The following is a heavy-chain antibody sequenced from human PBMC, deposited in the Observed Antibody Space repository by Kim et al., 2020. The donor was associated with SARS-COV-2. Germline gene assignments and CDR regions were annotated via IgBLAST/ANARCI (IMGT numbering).Heavy chain of an antibody. CDR1: GFTFSDYY. CDR3: AREKEVAYDLYYGMDV. D-gene: IGHD5-12*01. V-gene: IGHV3-11*01. J-gene: IGHJ6*02. Sequence: GGSLRLSCAASGFTFSDYYMSWIRQAPGKGLEWVSYISSSGSTIYYADSVKGRFTISRDNAKNSLYLQMNSLRAEDTAVYYCAREKEVAYDLYYGMDVWGQGTTVTVSS. CDR2: ISSSGSTI.